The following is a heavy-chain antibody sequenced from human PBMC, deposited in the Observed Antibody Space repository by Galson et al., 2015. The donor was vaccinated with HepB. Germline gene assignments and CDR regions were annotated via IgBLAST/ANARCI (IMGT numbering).Heavy chain of an antibody. Sequence: SVKVSCKASGYTFTNYPIHWVRQATGQGLEWMAWINADNGNTKYLQKFQGRVTITRDTSASTAYMEVSSLTSEDTAIYYCARWRFGEFDYYFDYWGQGTLVTVSS. CDR3: ARWRFGEFDYYFDY. CDR1: GYTFTNYP. V-gene: IGHV1-3*01. D-gene: IGHD3-10*01. J-gene: IGHJ4*02. CDR2: INADNGNT.